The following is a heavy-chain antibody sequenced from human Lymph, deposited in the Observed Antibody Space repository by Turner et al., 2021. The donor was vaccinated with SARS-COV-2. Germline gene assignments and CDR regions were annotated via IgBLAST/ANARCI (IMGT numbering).Heavy chain of an antibody. CDR3: ARVVGGFGELGYYYYYGMDV. CDR2: ICPILLIA. CDR1: GGTFSSYA. Sequence: QVQLVQSGAEVTKPGYSVKVSCKASGGTFSSYAISWVRQAPGQGLEWMVWICPILLIATDEQKFQGRVTITADKSTRTSYMELSSLRSEHTSVFYCARVVGGFGELGYYYYYGMDVWGQGTTVTVSS. V-gene: IGHV1-69*10. D-gene: IGHD3-10*01. J-gene: IGHJ6*02.